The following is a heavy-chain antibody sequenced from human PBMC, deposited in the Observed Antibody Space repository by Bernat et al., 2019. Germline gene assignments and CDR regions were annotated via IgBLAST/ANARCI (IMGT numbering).Heavy chain of an antibody. V-gene: IGHV3-33*06. CDR1: GFTFSTYG. J-gene: IGHJ4*02. Sequence: QVQLVESGGGVVQPGRSLRLSCAASGFTFSTYGMHWVRQAPGKGLEWVGIIWHGGSSKYYADSVKGRFTFSRDNSRNMLYLQMNSLRAEDTAVYYCAKDRATSGRGSDFDYWGQGTVVTVSS. CDR2: IWHGGSSK. D-gene: IGHD2-15*01. CDR3: AKDRATSGRGSDFDY.